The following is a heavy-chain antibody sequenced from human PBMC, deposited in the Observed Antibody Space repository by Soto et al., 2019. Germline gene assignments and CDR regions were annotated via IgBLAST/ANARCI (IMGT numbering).Heavy chain of an antibody. J-gene: IGHJ4*02. CDR1: GFTFSSYA. CDR3: ANHQDYGGNFGLDY. Sequence: EVQLLESGGGLVQPGGSLRLSCAASGFTFSSYAMSWVRQAPGKGLEWVSAISGSGGSTYYTDSVKGRFTISRDNSKNTLYLQMNSLRAEDTAVYYCANHQDYGGNFGLDYWGQGTLVTVSS. V-gene: IGHV3-23*01. CDR2: ISGSGGST. D-gene: IGHD4-17*01.